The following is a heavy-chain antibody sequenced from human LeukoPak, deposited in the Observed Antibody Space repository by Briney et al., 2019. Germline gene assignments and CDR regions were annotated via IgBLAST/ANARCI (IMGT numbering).Heavy chain of an antibody. CDR2: INPNSGGT. V-gene: IGHV1-2*02. CDR3: ARTLGNGYNYCY. D-gene: IGHD5-12*01. Sequence: GASVKVSCKASGYTFTGYYMHWVRQAPGQGLEWMGWINPNSGGTNYAQKFQGRITMTRDTSISTAYMELSRLRSDDTAVYYCARTLGNGYNYCYWGQGTLVTVSS. CDR1: GYTFTGYY. J-gene: IGHJ4*02.